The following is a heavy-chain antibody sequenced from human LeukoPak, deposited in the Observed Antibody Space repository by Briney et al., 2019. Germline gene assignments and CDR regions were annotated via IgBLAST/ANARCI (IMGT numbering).Heavy chain of an antibody. Sequence: KPSETLSLTCTVSGGSISSSSYYWGWIRQPPGKGLEWIGSIYYSGSTFYNPSLKSRVTISVDTSKNQFSLRLSSVTAADTALYYCARQVYDFWSGSADYWGQGTLVTVSS. V-gene: IGHV4-39*01. CDR1: GGSISSSSYY. CDR3: ARQVYDFWSGSADY. J-gene: IGHJ4*02. CDR2: IYYSGST. D-gene: IGHD3-3*01.